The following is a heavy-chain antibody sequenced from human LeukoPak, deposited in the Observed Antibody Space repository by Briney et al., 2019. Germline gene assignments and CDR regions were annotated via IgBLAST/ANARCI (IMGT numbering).Heavy chain of an antibody. J-gene: IGHJ4*02. D-gene: IGHD2-2*01. Sequence: GGSLRLSCTASGFTFSDYWMTWVRQAPGKGLEWVANITQDGSAKYYVDSVKGRFTISRGNAKNSLYLQMDSLRVEDTATYYCARWRGSTSERSDYWGQGTLVTVSS. CDR1: GFTFSDYW. V-gene: IGHV3-7*01. CDR2: ITQDGSAK. CDR3: ARWRGSTSERSDY.